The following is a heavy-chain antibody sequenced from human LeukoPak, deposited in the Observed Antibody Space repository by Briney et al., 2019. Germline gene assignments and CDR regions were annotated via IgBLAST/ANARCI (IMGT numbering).Heavy chain of an antibody. CDR3: ARTYDILTGYHAFDI. V-gene: IGHV4-61*01. CDR2: IYYSGST. J-gene: IGHJ3*02. D-gene: IGHD3-9*01. Sequence: SKTLSLTCTVSGGSVSSGSYYWSWIRQPPGKGLEWIGYIYYSGSTNYNPSLKSRVTISVDTSKNQFSLKLSSVTAADTAVYYCARTYDILTGYHAFDIWGQGTMVTVSS. CDR1: GGSVSSGSYY.